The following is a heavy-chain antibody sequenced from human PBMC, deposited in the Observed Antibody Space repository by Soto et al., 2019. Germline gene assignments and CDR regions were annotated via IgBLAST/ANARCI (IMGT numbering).Heavy chain of an antibody. J-gene: IGHJ4*02. V-gene: IGHV3-74*01. D-gene: IGHD3-10*01. CDR2: VSHDGSST. CDR3: AQGGAMVRGVKTFHY. Sequence: GLEWVAVVSHDGSSTSYADSVKGRFTISRDNAKNTPYLQMNSLRAEDTAVYYCAQGGAMVRGVKTFHYWGQGTLVTVSS.